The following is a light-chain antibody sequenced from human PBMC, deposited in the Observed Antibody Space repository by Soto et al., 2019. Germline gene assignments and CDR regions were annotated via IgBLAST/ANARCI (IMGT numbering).Light chain of an antibody. CDR1: QTISSTF. J-gene: IGKJ4*01. V-gene: IGKV3-20*01. CDR3: QQFGLSPT. CDR2: GAS. Sequence: EIVLTQSPGTLSLSPGERATLSCRASQTISSTFLAWYRQRPVQAPRLLIYGASSRATGIPDRFSGSGSGTDFTLTISRLEPEDFAVYYCQQFGLSPTFGGGTKVDIK.